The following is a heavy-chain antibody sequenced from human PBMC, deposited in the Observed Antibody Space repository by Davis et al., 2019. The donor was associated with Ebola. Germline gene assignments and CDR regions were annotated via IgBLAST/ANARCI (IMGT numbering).Heavy chain of an antibody. CDR2: IQQSWTT. CDR1: GGSMSSGSYS. V-gene: IGHV4-30-2*01. Sequence: PSETLSLTCAVSGGSMSSGSYSWTWIRQPPGKGLQWLGNIQQSWTTYYNPAVKGRLTLSIDRSKNQFSLRLTSVTAPDTAVYYCSRKQYALDVWGQGTTVTVSS. CDR3: SRKQYALDV. J-gene: IGHJ6*02.